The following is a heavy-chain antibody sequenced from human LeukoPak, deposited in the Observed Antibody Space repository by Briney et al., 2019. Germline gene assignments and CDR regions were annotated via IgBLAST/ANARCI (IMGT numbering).Heavy chain of an antibody. CDR2: IRTKADGGTT. D-gene: IGHD2-21*02. CDR1: GYTLSNAW. V-gene: IGHV3-15*01. J-gene: IGHJ4*02. CDR3: IKSSGDWH. Sequence: PGRSLRLSRTTSGYTLSNAWMSWVRQAPGQELEWVGRIRTKADGGTTDYAAPVKGRFTISRDDSKNTLYLQMNSLKAEDTAVYYCIKSSGDWHWGQGTLVTVSS.